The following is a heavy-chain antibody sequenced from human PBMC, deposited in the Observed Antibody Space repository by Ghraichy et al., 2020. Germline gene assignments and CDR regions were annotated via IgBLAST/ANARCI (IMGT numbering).Heavy chain of an antibody. Sequence: ASVKVSCKASGYTFTSYDINWVRQATGQGLEWMGWMNPNSGNTGYAQKFQGRVSMTRNTSISTAYMELSSLRSEDTAVYYCARAQYIGYENWFDPWGQGTLVTVSS. J-gene: IGHJ5*02. CDR1: GYTFTSYD. CDR2: MNPNSGNT. CDR3: ARAQYIGYENWFDP. D-gene: IGHD5-12*01. V-gene: IGHV1-8*01.